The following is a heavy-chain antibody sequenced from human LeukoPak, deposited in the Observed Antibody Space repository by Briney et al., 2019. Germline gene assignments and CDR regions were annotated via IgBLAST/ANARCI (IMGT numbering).Heavy chain of an antibody. Sequence: PSETLSLTCKVSGGSISSSGYYWGWIRQPPGKGLEWIGSIYYSGSTYYSPSLKSRVTISVDTSKNHYSLKLSSVTAADTAVYYCARGAYCSSTSCLETPYYFDSWGQGTLVTVSS. CDR3: ARGAYCSSTSCLETPYYFDS. CDR2: IYYSGST. V-gene: IGHV4-39*01. CDR1: GGSISSSGYY. J-gene: IGHJ4*02. D-gene: IGHD2-2*01.